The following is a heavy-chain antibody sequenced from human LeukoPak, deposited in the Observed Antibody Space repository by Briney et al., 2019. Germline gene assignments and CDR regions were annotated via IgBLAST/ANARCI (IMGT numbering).Heavy chain of an antibody. CDR1: GGTFSSYA. CDR3: ARGQPVGDTIFGVVIIPGYYYYYGMDV. Sequence: SVKVSCKASGGTFSSYAISWVRQAPGQGLEWMGGIIPIFGTANYAQKFQGRVTITADESTSTAYMELSSLRSEDTAVYYCARGQPVGDTIFGVVIIPGYYYYYGMDVWGQGTTVTVSS. D-gene: IGHD3-3*01. V-gene: IGHV1-69*13. J-gene: IGHJ6*02. CDR2: IIPIFGTA.